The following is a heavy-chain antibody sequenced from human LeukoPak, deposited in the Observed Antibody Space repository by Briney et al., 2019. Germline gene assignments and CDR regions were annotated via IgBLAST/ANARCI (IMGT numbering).Heavy chain of an antibody. D-gene: IGHD6-19*01. CDR3: ARDLSGGWYISAFDI. Sequence: PGGSLRLSCAGSGFIFSDYNMNWVRQAPGKGLEWVSSITTGSSYIYYADSVKGRFTISRDNGKKSLYLQMNSLRAEDTAVYYCARDLSGGWYISAFDIWGQGTMVTVSS. CDR1: GFIFSDYN. J-gene: IGHJ3*02. CDR2: ITTGSSYI. V-gene: IGHV3-21*01.